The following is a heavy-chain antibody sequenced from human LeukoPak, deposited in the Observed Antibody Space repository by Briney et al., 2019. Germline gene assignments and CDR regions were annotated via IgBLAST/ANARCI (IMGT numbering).Heavy chain of an antibody. D-gene: IGHD5-18*01. CDR1: GGSFSGYY. V-gene: IGHV4-34*01. J-gene: IGHJ4*02. Sequence: SETLSLTCAVYGGSFSGYYWSWIRQPPGKGLEWIGEINHSGSTNHNPSLESRVTISLDTSKNQFSLKLSSVTAADTAVYYCARGLWSFDDWGQGTLVTVSS. CDR3: ARGLWSFDD. CDR2: INHSGST.